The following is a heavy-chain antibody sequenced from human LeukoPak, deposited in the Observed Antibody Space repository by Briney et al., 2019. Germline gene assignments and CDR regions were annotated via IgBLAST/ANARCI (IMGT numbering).Heavy chain of an antibody. Sequence: ASVKVSCKASGYTFTTHYMHWVRQAPGQGLEWMGIINPSDGGTVYAQNFQGRVTMTRDTSTSTVYMELSSLRSEDTAVYYCARSQISPPYYGLSLWSSFDIWGQGTMVTVSS. V-gene: IGHV1-46*01. CDR2: INPSDGGT. CDR3: ARSQISPPYYGLSLWSSFDI. CDR1: GYTFTTHY. D-gene: IGHD3-22*01. J-gene: IGHJ3*02.